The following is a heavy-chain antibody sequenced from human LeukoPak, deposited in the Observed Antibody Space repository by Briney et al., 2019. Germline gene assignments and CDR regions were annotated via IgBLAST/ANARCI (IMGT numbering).Heavy chain of an antibody. CDR1: GGSISSYY. V-gene: IGHV4-59*01. CDR3: ASGSGWNDAFDF. CDR2: IYYSGST. D-gene: IGHD3-10*01. J-gene: IGHJ3*01. Sequence: SETLSLTCTVSGGSISSYYWSWIRQPPGKGLEWIAYIYYSGSTKYNPSLKSRVTISVDTSKNQFSLKLSSVTAADTAVYYCASGSGWNDAFDFWGQGTMVTVSS.